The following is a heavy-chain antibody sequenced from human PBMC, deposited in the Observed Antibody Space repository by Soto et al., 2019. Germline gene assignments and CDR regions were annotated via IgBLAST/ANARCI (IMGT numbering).Heavy chain of an antibody. CDR3: ARTNDFWSLYYYYGMDV. Sequence: SVNGSCKASGGTFSSYAISWVRQAPGQGLEWMGGIIPIFGTANYAQKFQGRVTITADESTSTAYMELSSLRSEDTAVYYCARTNDFWSLYYYYGMDVWGQGTTVTVSS. CDR2: IIPIFGTA. CDR1: GGTFSSYA. V-gene: IGHV1-69*13. J-gene: IGHJ6*02. D-gene: IGHD3-3*01.